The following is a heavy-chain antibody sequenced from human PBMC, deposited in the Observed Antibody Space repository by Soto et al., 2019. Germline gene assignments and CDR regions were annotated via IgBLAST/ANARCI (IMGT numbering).Heavy chain of an antibody. J-gene: IGHJ3*02. D-gene: IGHD3-22*01. Sequence: GESLKISCKGSGYSFTSYWIGWVRQMPGKGLEWMGVIYPGDSDTRYSPSFQGQVTISADQSIGTAYLQWSSLKASDTAMYYCAITDYDSSGYYFADALDIWGQGTMVTVSS. CDR3: AITDYDSSGYYFADALDI. V-gene: IGHV5-51*01. CDR1: GYSFTSYW. CDR2: IYPGDSDT.